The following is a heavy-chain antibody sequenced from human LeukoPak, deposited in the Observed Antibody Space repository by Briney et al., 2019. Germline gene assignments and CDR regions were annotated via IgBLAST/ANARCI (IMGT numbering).Heavy chain of an antibody. CDR2: IYTSGST. J-gene: IGHJ4*02. Sequence: PSETLSLTCTVSGGSISSYYWSWIRQPAGKGLEWIGRIYTSGSTNYNPSLKSRVTMSVDTYKNQFYLKLSSVTAADTAVYYCARETPYYYDSSGSDWGQGTLVTVSS. CDR3: ARETPYYYDSSGSD. V-gene: IGHV4-4*07. CDR1: GGSISSYY. D-gene: IGHD3-22*01.